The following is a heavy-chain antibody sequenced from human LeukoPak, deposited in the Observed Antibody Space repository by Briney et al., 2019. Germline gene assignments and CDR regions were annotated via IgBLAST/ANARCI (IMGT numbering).Heavy chain of an antibody. V-gene: IGHV3-30*04. CDR3: ARVLTYYYGSGSSNSIDY. Sequence: GGSLRLSCAASGFTFSSYAMHWVRQAPGKGLEWVAVISYDGSNKYYADSVKGRFTISRDNSKNTLYLQMNSLRAEDTAVYYCARVLTYYYGSGSSNSIDYWGQGTLVTVSS. J-gene: IGHJ4*02. CDR1: GFTFSSYA. D-gene: IGHD3-10*01. CDR2: ISYDGSNK.